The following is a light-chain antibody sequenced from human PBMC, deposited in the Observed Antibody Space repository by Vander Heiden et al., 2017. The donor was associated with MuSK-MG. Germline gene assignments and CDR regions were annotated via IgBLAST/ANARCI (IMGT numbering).Light chain of an antibody. CDR3: QQCDSPPRT. J-gene: IGKJ1*01. Sequence: DIQMTQSPSSLSASVGDRVTITCRASQSISSFLNWYQQKPGKAPKLLIYAASSLQSGVPSRFSGSGSGTDFTLTISRLQPEDFATYYCQQCDSPPRTFGQGTKVEIK. CDR2: AAS. CDR1: QSISSF. V-gene: IGKV1-39*01.